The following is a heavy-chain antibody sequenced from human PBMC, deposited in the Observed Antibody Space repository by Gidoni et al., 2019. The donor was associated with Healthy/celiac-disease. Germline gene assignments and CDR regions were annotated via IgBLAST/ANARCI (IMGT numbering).Heavy chain of an antibody. CDR3: ARDAWDTVTSYYYYYYYMDV. CDR1: GFPFSSYW. V-gene: IGHV3-7*03. J-gene: IGHJ6*03. CDR2: IKQDGSEK. Sequence: EVQLVESGGGLVQPGGSLRLSCAASGFPFSSYWMSWVRQAPGKGLEWVANIKQDGSEKYYVDSVKGRFTISRDNAKNSLYLQMNSLRAEDTAVYYCARDAWDTVTSYYYYYYYMDVWGKGTTVTVSS. D-gene: IGHD4-17*01.